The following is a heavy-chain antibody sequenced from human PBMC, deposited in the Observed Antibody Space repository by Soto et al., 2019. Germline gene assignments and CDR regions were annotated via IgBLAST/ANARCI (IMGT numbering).Heavy chain of an antibody. Sequence: GGSLRLSCAASGFTFSSYGMHWVRQAPGKGLEWVAVIWYDGSNKYYADSVKGRFTISRDNSKNTLYLQMNSLRAEDTAVYYCSKVTREAWFDTWGQETLVTVSS. J-gene: IGHJ5*02. CDR2: IWYDGSNK. V-gene: IGHV3-33*06. D-gene: IGHD2-21*02. CDR1: GFTFSSYG. CDR3: SKVTREAWFDT.